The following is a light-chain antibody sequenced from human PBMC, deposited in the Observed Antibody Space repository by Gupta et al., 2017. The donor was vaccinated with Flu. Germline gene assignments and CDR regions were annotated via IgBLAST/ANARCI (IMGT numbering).Light chain of an antibody. CDR3: EQYDSTPLT. Sequence: EIVMTQSPDPLAVSLGERATINCKSNQSVLFTNNKNYLAWYQHKSGQPPKLLIYWATARESAVPERFSASGSGTDFTLTISSLQAEDVAVYYCEQYDSTPLTFGGGTRVEIK. CDR1: QSVLFTNNKNY. J-gene: IGKJ4*01. V-gene: IGKV4-1*01. CDR2: WAT.